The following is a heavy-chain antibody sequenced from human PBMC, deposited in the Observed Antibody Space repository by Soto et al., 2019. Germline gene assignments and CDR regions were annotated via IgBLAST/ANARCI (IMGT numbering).Heavy chain of an antibody. V-gene: IGHV1-69*01. CDR1: GGTFSSYS. CDR3: AIDGGRHSGGVDY. CDR2: IIPIFGTA. Sequence: QVQLVQSGAEVKKPGSSVKVSCKASGGTFSSYSINWVRQAPGQGLEWMGEIIPIFGTANYAQKFQGRVTTTPDESTSTAYLELSSLRSEDTAVYYCAIDGGRHSGGVDYLWQGTLVTVSS. D-gene: IGHD1-26*01. J-gene: IGHJ4*02.